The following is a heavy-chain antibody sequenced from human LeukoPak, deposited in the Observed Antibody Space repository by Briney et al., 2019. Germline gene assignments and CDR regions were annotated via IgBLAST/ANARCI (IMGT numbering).Heavy chain of an antibody. V-gene: IGHV4-59*01. J-gene: IGHJ3*02. CDR3: ARDSRRELLHAFDI. CDR1: GGSISGYY. CDR2: IYYSGST. D-gene: IGHD1-26*01. Sequence: SETLSLTCTVSGGSISGYYWSWIRQPPQKGLEWIAYIYYSGSTNYNPSLKSRVIISVDTSKNQFSLKLSSVTAADTAVYYCARDSRRELLHAFDIWGQGTMVTVSS.